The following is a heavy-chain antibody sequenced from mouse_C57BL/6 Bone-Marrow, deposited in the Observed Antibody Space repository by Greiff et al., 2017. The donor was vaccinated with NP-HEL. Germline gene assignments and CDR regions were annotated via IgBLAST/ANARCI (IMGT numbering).Heavy chain of an antibody. Sequence: QVQLKESGAELVRPGTSVKVSCKASGYAFTNYLIEWVKPRPGQGLEWIGVINPGSGGTNYTAKFPGKATLTADKSSSTAYMQLSSLTAEDSAVYSCARGGIYYDYAWFAYGGQGTLVTVSA. J-gene: IGHJ3*01. D-gene: IGHD2-4*01. V-gene: IGHV1-54*01. CDR1: GYAFTNYL. CDR3: ARGGIYYDYAWFAY. CDR2: INPGSGGT.